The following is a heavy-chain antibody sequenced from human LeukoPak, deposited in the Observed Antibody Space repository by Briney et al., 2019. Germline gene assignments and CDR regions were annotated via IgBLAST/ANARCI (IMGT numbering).Heavy chain of an antibody. D-gene: IGHD2-15*01. CDR3: ARLGAGYCSGGSCYLAAFDI. Sequence: SETLSLTCAVYGGSFSGYYWSWIRQPPGKGLEWIGEINHSGSTDYNPSLKSRVTISVDTSKNQFSLKLSSVTAADTAVYYCARLGAGYCSGGSCYLAAFDIWGQGTMVTVSS. J-gene: IGHJ3*02. V-gene: IGHV4-34*01. CDR1: GGSFSGYY. CDR2: INHSGST.